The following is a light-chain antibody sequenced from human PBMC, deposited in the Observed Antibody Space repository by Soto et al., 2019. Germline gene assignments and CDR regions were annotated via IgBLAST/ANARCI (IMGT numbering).Light chain of an antibody. J-gene: IGLJ1*01. CDR3: SSYTSSSTLV. V-gene: IGLV2-14*01. CDR2: EVS. Sequence: QSALTQPASVSGSPGESITISCTGTSSDAGGYNYVSWYQQHPRKAPKLMIYEVSNRPSGVCNRFSGSKSGNTASLTISGLQAEDEADYYCSSYTSSSTLVFGTGTKLPVL. CDR1: SSDAGGYNY.